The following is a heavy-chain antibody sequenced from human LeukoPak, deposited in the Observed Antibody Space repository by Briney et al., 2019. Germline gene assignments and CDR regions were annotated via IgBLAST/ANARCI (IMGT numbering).Heavy chain of an antibody. D-gene: IGHD3-22*01. V-gene: IGHV3-74*01. CDR2: INSDGSST. Sequence: GGSLRLSCAASGFTFSSYWMHWVRQAPGKGLVWVSRINSDGSSTSYADSVKGRFTISRDNAKNTLYLQMNSLRAEDTAVYYCARDPPYCYYDSSLDAFDIWGQGTMVTVSS. CDR3: ARDPPYCYYDSSLDAFDI. CDR1: GFTFSSYW. J-gene: IGHJ3*02.